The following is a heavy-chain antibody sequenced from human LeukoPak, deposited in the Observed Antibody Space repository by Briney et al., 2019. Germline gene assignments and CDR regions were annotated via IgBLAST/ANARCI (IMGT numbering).Heavy chain of an antibody. CDR2: IYSGGST. J-gene: IGHJ6*03. D-gene: IGHD2-21*01. CDR1: GFTFSSYS. Sequence: GGSLRLSCAASGFTFSSYSMNWVRQAPGKGLEWVSVIYSGGSTYYADSVKGRFTISRDNSKNTLYLQMNSLRAEDTAVYYCARDLWYRYYYYMDVWGKGTTVTISS. V-gene: IGHV3-66*01. CDR3: ARDLWYRYYYYMDV.